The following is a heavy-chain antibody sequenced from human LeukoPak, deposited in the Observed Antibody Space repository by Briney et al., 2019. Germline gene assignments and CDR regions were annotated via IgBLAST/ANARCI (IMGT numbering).Heavy chain of an antibody. Sequence: SETLSLTCTVSGGSISSYYWSWIRQPPGRGLEWMGYVYFSGSTNYNPSHKSRVTSSVDTSRNQFSLKLSSETAADTAVYYCARHGEYYCRSISCVDYWGQGTLVTVSS. J-gene: IGHJ4*02. D-gene: IGHD2-2*01. CDR2: VYFSGST. CDR3: ARHGEYYCRSISCVDY. V-gene: IGHV4-59*08. CDR1: GGSISSYY.